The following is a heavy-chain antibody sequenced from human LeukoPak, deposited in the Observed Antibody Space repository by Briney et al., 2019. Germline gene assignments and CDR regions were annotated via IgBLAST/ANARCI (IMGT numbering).Heavy chain of an antibody. Sequence: PGGSLRLSCAASGFTFSSYWMHWVRQAPGKGPVWVSRINNDGSGTTYADSVKGRFTISRDDAKNTLYLQMNSLRAEDTAVYYCAKGDHYFDYWGQGTLVTVSS. CDR1: GFTFSSYW. CDR3: AKGDHYFDY. V-gene: IGHV3-74*01. CDR2: INNDGSGT. J-gene: IGHJ4*02.